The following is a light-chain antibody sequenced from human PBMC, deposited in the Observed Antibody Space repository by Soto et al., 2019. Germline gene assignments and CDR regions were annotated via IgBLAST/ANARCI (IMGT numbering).Light chain of an antibody. V-gene: IGLV2-8*01. Sequence: QSALTQPPSASRSPGQSVTISCTGTSSDIGVFDFVSWYQQHPGKAPKVIIYQVNKRPSGVPDRFSGSKSGNTASLTVSGLRPEDEADYFCSSFAGSNSPYVFGTGTKVTV. CDR2: QVN. J-gene: IGLJ1*01. CDR3: SSFAGSNSPYV. CDR1: SSDIGVFDF.